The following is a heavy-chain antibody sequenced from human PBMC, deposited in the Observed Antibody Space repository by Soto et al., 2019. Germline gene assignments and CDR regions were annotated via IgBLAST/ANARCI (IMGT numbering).Heavy chain of an antibody. V-gene: IGHV4-59*01. Sequence: SETLSLTCTVSGGSISSYYWTWIGQPPGKGLKWIGYIYYSGSTNYNPSLKSRVTISVDTSKNQFSLKLSSVTAADTAVYYCARSPLLEWLLGGGWFDPWGQGTLVTVSS. J-gene: IGHJ5*02. CDR3: ARSPLLEWLLGGGWFDP. CDR1: GGSISSYY. CDR2: IYYSGST. D-gene: IGHD3-3*01.